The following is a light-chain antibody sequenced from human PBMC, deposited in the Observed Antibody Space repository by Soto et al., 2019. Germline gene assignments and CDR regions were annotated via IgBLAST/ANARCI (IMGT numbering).Light chain of an antibody. J-gene: IGKJ1*01. CDR1: QRISSW. Sequence: IRVTQSASTLSASAGDSVIITCRASQRISSWFAWYQPKPGKAPKLLIXKASTLESGVPSRFSGSGSGTDFTLTISSLQAEDFATYYCQQRDSRTFGQGTKVDIK. V-gene: IGKV1-5*03. CDR2: KAS. CDR3: QQRDSRT.